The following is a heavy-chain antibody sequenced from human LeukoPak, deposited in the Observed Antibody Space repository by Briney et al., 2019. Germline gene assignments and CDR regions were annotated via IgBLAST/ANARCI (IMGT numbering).Heavy chain of an antibody. D-gene: IGHD2-8*02. CDR1: GYTFTGYY. V-gene: IGHV1-2*02. Sequence: ASVRVSCKASGYTFTGYYLHWERQAPGQGLEWMGWINPNSGVTNYAQKFQGRVSMTRDTSISTAYMDLSRLNFDDTAVYYCAKVGHPTDIVLVPAAHSDLGTFDRWRQGTLVTVSS. CDR2: INPNSGVT. CDR3: AKVGHPTDIVLVPAAHSDLGTFDR. J-gene: IGHJ4*02.